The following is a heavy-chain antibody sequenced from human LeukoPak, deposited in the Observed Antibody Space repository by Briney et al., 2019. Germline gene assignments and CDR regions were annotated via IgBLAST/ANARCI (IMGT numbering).Heavy chain of an antibody. CDR1: GGTFSSYA. V-gene: IGHV1-69*04. Sequence: SVTVSCKASGGTFSSYAISWVRQAPRQGLEWMGSIIPILGIANYAQKFQGRVTITADKSTSTAYMELSSLRSEDTAVYYCARVLSGIPVAGSFDPWGQGTLVTVSP. CDR3: ARVLSGIPVAGSFDP. D-gene: IGHD6-19*01. CDR2: IIPILGIA. J-gene: IGHJ5*02.